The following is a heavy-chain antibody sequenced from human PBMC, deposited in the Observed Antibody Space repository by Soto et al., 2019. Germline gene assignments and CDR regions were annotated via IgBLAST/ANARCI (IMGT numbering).Heavy chain of an antibody. CDR1: GYTFTSHY. D-gene: IGHD6-19*01. Sequence: QVQLVQSGAEVKKPGAAVEVSCKASGYTFTSHYVHWARQAPGQGLEWMGLINANSGTTSYAQKFQGRVTMTRDTSTSTVYMELSSLRFEDTAVYYCARDRNLETSAWARDYWGQGTLVTVSS. V-gene: IGHV1-46*03. CDR2: INANSGTT. J-gene: IGHJ4*02. CDR3: ARDRNLETSAWARDY.